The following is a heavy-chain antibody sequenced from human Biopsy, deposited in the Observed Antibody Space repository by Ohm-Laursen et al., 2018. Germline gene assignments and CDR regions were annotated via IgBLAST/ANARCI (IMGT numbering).Heavy chain of an antibody. J-gene: IGHJ6*02. CDR3: ARGKYKDFSTGLPRPYHYTLDF. V-gene: IGHV3-11*01. CDR1: GLIFSDYY. CDR2: ISARDGVV. D-gene: IGHD3-22*01. Sequence: GSLRLSCAASGLIFSDYYMSWIRQAPGKGLEWIAYISARDGVVYYADSVKGRFTISRDNTNNLLYLQMTSLRPEDTAVFYCARGKYKDFSTGLPRPYHYTLDFWGPGTTVTVSS.